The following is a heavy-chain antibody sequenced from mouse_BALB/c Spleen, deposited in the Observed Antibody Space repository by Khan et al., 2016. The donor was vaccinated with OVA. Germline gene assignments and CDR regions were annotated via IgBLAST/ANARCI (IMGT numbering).Heavy chain of an antibody. J-gene: IGHJ4*01. D-gene: IGHD1-2*01. CDR1: GFTFSSYG. Sequence: EVELVESGGDLVKPGGSLKLSCAASGFTFSSYGMSWVRQTPDKRLEWVATISSGGHYTYFPDSVRGRFTISRDNAKNTLYLQMSSLKSEDTAMYYCARTITTAKGYYYAMDYWGQGTSVTGSS. CDR3: ARTITTAKGYYYAMDY. V-gene: IGHV5-6*01. CDR2: ISSGGHYT.